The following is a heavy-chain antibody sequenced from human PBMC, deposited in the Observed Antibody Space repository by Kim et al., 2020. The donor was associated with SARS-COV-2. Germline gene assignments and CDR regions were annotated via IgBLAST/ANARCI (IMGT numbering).Heavy chain of an antibody. CDR2: NGNT. Sequence: NGNTKYSQQFQGRVTITRDTSASTAYMELSSLRSEDTAVYYCARGGAFDIWGQGTMVTVSS. J-gene: IGHJ3*02. V-gene: IGHV1-3*01. CDR3: ARGGAFDI.